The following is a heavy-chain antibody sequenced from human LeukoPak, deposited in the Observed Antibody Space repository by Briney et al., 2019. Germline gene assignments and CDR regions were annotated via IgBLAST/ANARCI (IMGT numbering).Heavy chain of an antibody. CDR2: ISASGGST. D-gene: IGHD2-2*01. J-gene: IGHJ4*02. Sequence: GGSLRLSCAASGFTFSSSAMSWVRQVPGKGLEWVSGISASGGSTSYADSVKGRFTISRDNAKNTLYLQMNSLRAEDTAVYYCARRVVVPAAPYYFDYWGQGTLVTVSS. CDR1: GFTFSSSA. CDR3: ARRVVVPAAPYYFDY. V-gene: IGHV3-23*01.